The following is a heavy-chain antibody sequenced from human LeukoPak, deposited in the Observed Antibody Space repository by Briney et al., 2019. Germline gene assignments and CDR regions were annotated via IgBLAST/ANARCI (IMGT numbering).Heavy chain of an antibody. V-gene: IGHV3-23*01. D-gene: IGHD3-3*01. CDR3: AKEVEPLWSGYTWFDP. J-gene: IGHJ5*02. Sequence: GGSLRLSCVLSDFRFSSYAMSWVRQAPGRGLEWVPGIGGSGISTFYADSVEGRFSISRDNSKNTVYLQMDSLRVEDTAVYHCAKEVEPLWSGYTWFDPWGQGTLVTVSS. CDR2: IGGSGIST. CDR1: DFRFSSYA.